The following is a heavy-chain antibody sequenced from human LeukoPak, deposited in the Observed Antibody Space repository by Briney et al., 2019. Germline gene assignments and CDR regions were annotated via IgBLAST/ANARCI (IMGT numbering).Heavy chain of an antibody. CDR1: GFTVSNNY. CDR3: ARGYMVRGVIIPTDY. CDR2: IYNTGEL. V-gene: IGHV3-66*01. J-gene: IGHJ4*02. Sequence: PGGSLRLSCAASGFTVSNNYMSWVRQAPGKGLEWVAFIYNTGELYYADSVRGRFTISRDSSENILYLQMNSLRAEDTAVYYCARGYMVRGVIIPTDYWGQGTLVTVPS. D-gene: IGHD3-10*01.